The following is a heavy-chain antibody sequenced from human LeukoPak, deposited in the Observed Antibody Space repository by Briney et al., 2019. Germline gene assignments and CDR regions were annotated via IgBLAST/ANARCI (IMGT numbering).Heavy chain of an antibody. CDR3: AVGLMVIDY. V-gene: IGHV3-43*02. CDR2: ISGDGGST. J-gene: IGHJ4*02. CDR1: GFTFDDYA. Sequence: GGSLRLSCAASGFTFDDYAMHWVRQAPGKGLEWVSLISGDGGSTYYADSVKGRFTISRDNSKNSLYLQMNSLRTEDTALYHCAVGLMVIDYWGQGTLVTVSS. D-gene: IGHD3-10*01.